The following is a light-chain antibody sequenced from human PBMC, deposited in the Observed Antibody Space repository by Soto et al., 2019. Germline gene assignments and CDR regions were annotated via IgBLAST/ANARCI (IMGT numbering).Light chain of an antibody. V-gene: IGKV1-33*01. J-gene: IGKJ3*01. Sequence: DIQMTQSPSSLSASVGDIVTITCQANEDIRNSLHWYQQKPGKAPNLLIYDASNVETGVPSRFSGSGFGTDFTFTISSLQPEDVATYYCQQYGDLPVTFGPGTKVDIK. CDR3: QQYGDLPVT. CDR2: DAS. CDR1: EDIRNS.